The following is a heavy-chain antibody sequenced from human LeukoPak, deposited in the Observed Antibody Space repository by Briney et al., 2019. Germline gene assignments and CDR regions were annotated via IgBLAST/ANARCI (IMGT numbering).Heavy chain of an antibody. CDR1: GGSINSYY. V-gene: IGHV4-59*01. Sequence: SETLSLTCTVSGGSINSYYWSWIRQPPGRGLEWIGYFYYSGSNNYNPSLKSRVTISVDKSKNQFSLRLSSVTAADTAVYYCASSSSGRGPVTRDFQNFDYWGQGTLVTVSS. CDR3: ASSSSGRGPVTRDFQNFDY. D-gene: IGHD3-3*01. CDR2: FYYSGSN. J-gene: IGHJ4*02.